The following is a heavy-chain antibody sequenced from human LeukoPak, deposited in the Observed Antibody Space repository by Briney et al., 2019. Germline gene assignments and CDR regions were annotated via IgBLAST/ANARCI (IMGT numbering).Heavy chain of an antibody. V-gene: IGHV3-23*01. D-gene: IGHD3-10*01. CDR2: INFSGGTT. CDR1: GFSFDNYA. J-gene: IGHJ4*02. CDR3: AKVLTYYYGSGSSPGY. Sequence: GGSLRLSCAASGFSFDNYAMSWVRQAPGKGLEWVSGINFSGGTTYYADSVKGHFTISRDNSKNTLYLQMNSLRAEDTAVYYCAKVLTYYYGSGSSPGYWGQGTLVTVSS.